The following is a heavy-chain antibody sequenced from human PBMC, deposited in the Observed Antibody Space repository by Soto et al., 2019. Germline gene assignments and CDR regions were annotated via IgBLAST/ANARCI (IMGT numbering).Heavy chain of an antibody. CDR2: IYYSGST. CDR3: SSAISVLPLYYGMDV. Sequence: PSETLSLTCTVSGESMSSAGYSWNWIRQHPGKGLEWIGTIYYSGSTFSNPSLKSRVSISVETSKQQFSLELTSVTAADTAAYYCSSAISVLPLYYGMDVWGQGTTVTVYS. CDR1: GESMSSAGYS. J-gene: IGHJ6*02. D-gene: IGHD2-2*02. V-gene: IGHV4-31*03.